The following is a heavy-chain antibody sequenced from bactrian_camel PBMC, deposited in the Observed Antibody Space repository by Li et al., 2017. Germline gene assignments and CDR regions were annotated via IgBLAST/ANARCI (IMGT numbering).Heavy chain of an antibody. CDR2: TRVGGGDP. CDR3: AYREKFCATRMMEFGL. V-gene: IGHV3S40*01. D-gene: IGHD1*01. Sequence: DVQLVESGGGSVQAGGSLRLSCAASGYTGSRLCLGWFRQAPGKELERVAFTRVGGGDPFYADSVKGRFTISQDNAKTTVYLQMDSLKPEDTAMYYCAYREKFCATRMMEFGLWGQGTQVTVS. CDR1: GYTGSRLC. J-gene: IGHJ4*01.